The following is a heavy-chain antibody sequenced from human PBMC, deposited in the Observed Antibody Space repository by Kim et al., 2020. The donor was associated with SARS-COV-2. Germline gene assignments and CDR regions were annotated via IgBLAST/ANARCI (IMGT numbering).Heavy chain of an antibody. CDR3: TTAPPLIVVVPGYYGMDV. V-gene: IGHV3-15*01. CDR1: GFTFSNAW. CDR2: IKSKTDGGTT. D-gene: IGHD2-2*01. J-gene: IGHJ6*02. Sequence: GGSLRLSCAASGFTFSNAWMSWVRQAPGKGLEWVGRIKSKTDGGTTDYAAPVKGRFTISRDDSKNTLYLQMNSLKTEDTAVYYCTTAPPLIVVVPGYYGMDVWGQGTTVTVSS.